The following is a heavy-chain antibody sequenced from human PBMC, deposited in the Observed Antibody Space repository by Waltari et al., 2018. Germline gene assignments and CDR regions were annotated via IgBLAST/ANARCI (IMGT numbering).Heavy chain of an antibody. CDR2: IRPNRGGT. D-gene: IGHD6-13*01. V-gene: IGHV1-2*06. CDR1: GYTFTGYY. Sequence: QVQLVQSGAEVKKPGASVKVSCKASGYTFTGYYMHWVRQAPGQGLEWMGRIRPNRGGTNYAQKFQGRVTMTRDTSISTAYMELSRLRSDDTAVYYCARSAIAAAARPLEYWGQGTLVTVSS. J-gene: IGHJ4*02. CDR3: ARSAIAAAARPLEY.